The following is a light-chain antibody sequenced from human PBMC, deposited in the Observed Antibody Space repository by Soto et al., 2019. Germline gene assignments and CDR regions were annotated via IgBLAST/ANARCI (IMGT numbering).Light chain of an antibody. Sequence: IVLTQSPATLSSFTGDRVTLSCMASQYINTRLAWYQHRPGQAPRLPIYQTSIRAAGIPARFSASGTGTDFTLTSSDVQPEDFAVYYCHQRQSWPRTFGQGTKVDI. V-gene: IGKV3-11*01. CDR2: QTS. J-gene: IGKJ1*01. CDR1: QYINTR. CDR3: HQRQSWPRT.